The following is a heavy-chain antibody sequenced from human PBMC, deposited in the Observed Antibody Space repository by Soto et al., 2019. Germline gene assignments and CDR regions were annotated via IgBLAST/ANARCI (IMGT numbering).Heavy chain of an antibody. Sequence: GASVKVSCKASGGTFSSYAISWVRQAPGQGLEWMGGTIPIFGTANYAQKFQGRVTITADKSTSTAYMELSSLRSEDTAVYYCARVYDSSGYYYYWGQGTLVTVSS. D-gene: IGHD3-22*01. CDR3: ARVYDSSGYYYY. J-gene: IGHJ4*02. CDR2: TIPIFGTA. V-gene: IGHV1-69*06. CDR1: GGTFSSYA.